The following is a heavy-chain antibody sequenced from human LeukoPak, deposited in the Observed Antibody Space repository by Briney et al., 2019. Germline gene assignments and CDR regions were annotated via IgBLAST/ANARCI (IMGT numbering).Heavy chain of an antibody. Sequence: ASVKVSCKASGYPFTGYYMHWVRQAPGHGLEWMGWINPNSGGTNYAQKFQVRVTITRDTSISTAYMELSRLRSDDTAVYYCARDHEPMGVYYYYMDVWGKGTTVTISS. V-gene: IGHV1-2*02. CDR1: GYPFTGYY. CDR2: INPNSGGT. J-gene: IGHJ6*03. D-gene: IGHD3-10*01. CDR3: ARDHEPMGVYYYYMDV.